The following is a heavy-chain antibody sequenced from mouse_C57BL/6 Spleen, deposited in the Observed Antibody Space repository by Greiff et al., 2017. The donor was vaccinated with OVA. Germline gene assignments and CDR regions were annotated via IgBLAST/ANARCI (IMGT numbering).Heavy chain of an antibody. Sequence: EVQLVESGPGLVKPSQSLSLTCSVTGYSITSGYYWNWIRQFPGNKLEWMGYISYDGSNNYNPSLKNRISITRDTSKNQFFLKLNSVTTEDTATYYCARGGGVYGNYWFAYWGQGTLVTVSA. CDR3: ARGGGVYGNYWFAY. J-gene: IGHJ3*01. CDR1: GYSITSGYY. D-gene: IGHD2-1*01. CDR2: ISYDGSN. V-gene: IGHV3-6*01.